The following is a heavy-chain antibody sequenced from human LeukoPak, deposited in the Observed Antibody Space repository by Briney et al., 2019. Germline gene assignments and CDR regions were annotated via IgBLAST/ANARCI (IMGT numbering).Heavy chain of an antibody. Sequence: GGSLRLSCAASGFTFSNYAMSWVRQAPGKGLEWVSTLSGTGGSTYYADSVKGRFTISRDNSKNTLYLQVSSLRAEDTAVYYCARTSSTYYYDSSGYEYFDYWGQGTLVTVSS. V-gene: IGHV3-23*01. CDR1: GFTFSNYA. CDR3: ARTSSTYYYDSSGYEYFDY. CDR2: LSGTGGST. D-gene: IGHD3-22*01. J-gene: IGHJ4*02.